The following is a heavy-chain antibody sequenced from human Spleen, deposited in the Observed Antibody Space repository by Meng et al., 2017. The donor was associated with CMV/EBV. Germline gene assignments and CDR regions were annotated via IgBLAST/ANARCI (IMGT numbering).Heavy chain of an antibody. CDR1: GFSFSTYS. J-gene: IGHJ5*02. CDR3: ARDYCSSTSCYPGGKNWFDP. V-gene: IGHV3-21*01. CDR2: ISSSRSYI. Sequence: GESLKISCAASGFSFSTYSMHWVRQAPGKGLEWVSSISSSRSYIYYADSLKGRFTISRDNARNSLYLQMNSLRAEDTAVYYCARDYCSSTSCYPGGKNWFDPWGQGTLVTVSS. D-gene: IGHD2-2*01.